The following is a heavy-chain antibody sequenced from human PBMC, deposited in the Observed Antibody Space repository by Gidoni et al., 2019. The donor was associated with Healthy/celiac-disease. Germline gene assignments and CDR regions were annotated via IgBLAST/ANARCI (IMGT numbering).Heavy chain of an antibody. V-gene: IGHV3-11*01. D-gene: IGHD2-15*01. CDR3: ARDTIVVVVAEYYYYYGMDV. J-gene: IGHJ6*02. Sequence: QVQLVESGGGLVKPGGSLRLSCAASGFTFSAYYMSWNRQAPGKGLEWVSYISSSGSTIYYADSVKGRFTISRDNAKNSLYLQMNSLRAEDTTVYYCARDTIVVVVAEYYYYYGMDVWGQGTTVTVSS. CDR1: GFTFSAYY. CDR2: ISSSGSTI.